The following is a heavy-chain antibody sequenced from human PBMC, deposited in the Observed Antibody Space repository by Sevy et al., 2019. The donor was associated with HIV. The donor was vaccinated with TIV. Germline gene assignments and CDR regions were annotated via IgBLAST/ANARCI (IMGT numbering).Heavy chain of an antibody. Sequence: GGSLRLSCVGSVFPFGSHSMHWVRQAPGKGLEWVAVISYDGDNKYYADSVKGRFTISRDNSKNTLFLQMNSLRGDDTAVYYCAKDRRRGYSFGLDSWGQGTLVTVSS. CDR2: ISYDGDNK. J-gene: IGHJ5*01. CDR1: VFPFGSHS. CDR3: AKDRRRGYSFGLDS. D-gene: IGHD5-18*01. V-gene: IGHV3-30*18.